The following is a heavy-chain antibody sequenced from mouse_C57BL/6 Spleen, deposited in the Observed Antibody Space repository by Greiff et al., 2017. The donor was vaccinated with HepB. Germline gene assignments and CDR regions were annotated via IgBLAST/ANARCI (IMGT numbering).Heavy chain of an antibody. CDR3: ARGDYFDY. V-gene: IGHV1-19*01. CDR1: GYTFTDYY. Sequence: VQLQQSGPVLVKPGASVKMSCKASGYTFTDYYMNWVKQSHGKSLEWIGVINPYNGGTSYNQKFKGKATLTVDKSSSTAYMELNSLISEDSAVYYCARGDYFDYWGQGTTLTVSS. J-gene: IGHJ2*01. CDR2: INPYNGGT.